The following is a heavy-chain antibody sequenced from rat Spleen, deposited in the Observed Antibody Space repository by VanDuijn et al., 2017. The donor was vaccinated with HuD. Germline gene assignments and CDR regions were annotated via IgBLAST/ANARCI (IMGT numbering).Heavy chain of an antibody. J-gene: IGHJ2*01. CDR3: ARNYGGYSVAFDY. Sequence: EVHLVESDGGLVQPGRSLKLSCVASGFTFSDHYMAWVRQAPTKGLEWVATINYDGSRTYYRDSVKGRFTISRDNAKSTLYLQMDSLRSEDTATYYCARNYGGYSVAFDYWGQGVMVTVSS. D-gene: IGHD1-11*01. CDR1: GFTFSDHY. CDR2: INYDGSRT. V-gene: IGHV5-29*01.